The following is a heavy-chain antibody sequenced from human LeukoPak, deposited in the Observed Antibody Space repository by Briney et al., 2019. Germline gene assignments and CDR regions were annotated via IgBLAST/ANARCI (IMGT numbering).Heavy chain of an antibody. CDR1: GFTVSSNY. J-gene: IGHJ3*02. D-gene: IGHD2/OR15-2a*01. CDR3: ASRTDTSHGFDM. CDR2: IYSGGST. Sequence: GGSLRLSCAASGFTVSSNYMSWVRQAPGKVLQWVSVIYSGGSTYYADSVKGRFTISRDNSKNTLFLQMNSPRAEDTAVYYCASRTDTSHGFDMWGQGTMVTVSS. V-gene: IGHV3-53*05.